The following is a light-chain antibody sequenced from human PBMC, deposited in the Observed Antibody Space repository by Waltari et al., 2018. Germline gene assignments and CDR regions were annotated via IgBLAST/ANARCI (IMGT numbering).Light chain of an antibody. Sequence: IVLTQSPGTLSLSPGERATLSCRASQSINSFLVWYQQKPGQAPRLLIYGASTRATGIPDRFSGIGSGTDFRLTISRLEPEDFAVYYCQHYVRLPVTFGQGTKVEIK. CDR1: QSINSF. CDR2: GAS. J-gene: IGKJ1*01. CDR3: QHYVRLPVT. V-gene: IGKV3-20*01.